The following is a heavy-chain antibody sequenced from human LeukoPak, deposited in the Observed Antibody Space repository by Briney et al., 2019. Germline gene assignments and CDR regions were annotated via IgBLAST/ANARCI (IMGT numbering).Heavy chain of an antibody. V-gene: IGHV3-43D*03. D-gene: IGHD6-13*01. CDR1: GFTFSNYW. J-gene: IGHJ6*03. CDR3: AKGQPIDYYYYYMDV. Sequence: GGSLRLSCAASGFTFSNYWMHWVRQAPGKGLEWVSLISWDGGSTYYADSVKGRFTISRDNTKNSLYLQMNSLRAEDTALYYCAKGQPIDYYYYYMDVWGKGTTVTVSS. CDR2: ISWDGGST.